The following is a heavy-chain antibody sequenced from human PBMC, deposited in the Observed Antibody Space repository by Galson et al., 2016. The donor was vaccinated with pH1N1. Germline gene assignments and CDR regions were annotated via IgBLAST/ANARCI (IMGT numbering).Heavy chain of an antibody. CDR1: GGSISNSC. V-gene: IGHV4-59*01. CDR2: IYYSSST. D-gene: IGHD5-18*01. CDR3: ARVGKWVQLRRGFFDY. J-gene: IGHJ4*02. Sequence: ETLSLTCTVSGGSISNSCWSLIRLPPGKGLEWIGYIYYSSSTTYNHSLKSRVTMSIDTSNNQFSLNLTSVTAADTAVYFCARVGKWVQLRRGFFDYWGQGLLVTVSS.